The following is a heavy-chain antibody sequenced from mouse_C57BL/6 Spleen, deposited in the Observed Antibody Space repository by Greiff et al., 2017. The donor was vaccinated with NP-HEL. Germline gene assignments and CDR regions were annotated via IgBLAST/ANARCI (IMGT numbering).Heavy chain of an antibody. D-gene: IGHD2-4*01. Sequence: VQLQQSGPELVKPGASVKISCKASGYTFTDYYMNWVKQSHGKSLEWIGDINPNNGGTSYNQKFKGKATLTVDKSSSTAYMELRSLTSEDSAVYYCALRIDYDYDAHWYFDVWGTGTTVTVSS. CDR1: GYTFTDYY. J-gene: IGHJ1*03. CDR2: INPNNGGT. V-gene: IGHV1-26*01. CDR3: ALRIDYDYDAHWYFDV.